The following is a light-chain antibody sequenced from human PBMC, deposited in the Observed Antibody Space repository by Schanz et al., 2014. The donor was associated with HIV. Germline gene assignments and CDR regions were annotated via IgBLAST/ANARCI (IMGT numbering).Light chain of an antibody. CDR1: SSDVGGYNY. J-gene: IGLJ3*02. CDR2: DVS. Sequence: QSALTQPASVSGSPGQSITISCTGTSSDVGGYNYVSWYQQHPGKAPKVMIYDVSNRPSGVSSRFSGSKSGNTASLTVSGLQAEDEADYYCSSYTTTNTWLFGGGTKLTVL. V-gene: IGLV2-14*01. CDR3: SSYTTTNTWL.